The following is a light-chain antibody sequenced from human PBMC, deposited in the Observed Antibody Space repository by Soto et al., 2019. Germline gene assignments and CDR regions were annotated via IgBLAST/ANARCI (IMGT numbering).Light chain of an antibody. CDR1: QSISWK. CDR2: AAS. V-gene: IGKV1-39*01. CDR3: QQSFRRWT. Sequence: DIQMTQSPSSLSASVGDRITITCRASQSISWKLNWYQQRPGKAPKLLIYAASSLQSGVPSRFSGSGSGTGFTLTISSLQPEDFATYYCQQSFRRWTFSQGTKVEIK. J-gene: IGKJ1*01.